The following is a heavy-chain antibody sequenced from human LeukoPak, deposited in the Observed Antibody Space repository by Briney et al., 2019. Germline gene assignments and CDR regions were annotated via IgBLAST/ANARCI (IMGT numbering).Heavy chain of an antibody. CDR3: AKELDTAMVIMDV. Sequence: PGGSLRLSCVASRFSFRSYGMHWVRQAPGKGLEWVAFIRYDASNKYYADSVKGRFTISRDNSKNTLYLQMNSLRAEDTAVYYCAKELDTAMVIMDVWGKGTTVTVSS. V-gene: IGHV3-30*02. CDR1: RFSFRSYG. J-gene: IGHJ6*03. D-gene: IGHD5-18*01. CDR2: IRYDASNK.